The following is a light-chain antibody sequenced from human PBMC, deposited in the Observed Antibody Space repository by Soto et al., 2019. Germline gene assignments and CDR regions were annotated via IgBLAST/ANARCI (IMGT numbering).Light chain of an antibody. Sequence: EIVLTQSPATLSLSPGERATLSCRASQSVSSYLAWYQQKPGQAPRLLIYDASNRATGIPARFSGSGSGTDFTLTISRLEPEDFAVYYCQLRSNWPFTVGPGTKVDIK. V-gene: IGKV3-11*01. J-gene: IGKJ3*01. CDR3: QLRSNWPFT. CDR2: DAS. CDR1: QSVSSY.